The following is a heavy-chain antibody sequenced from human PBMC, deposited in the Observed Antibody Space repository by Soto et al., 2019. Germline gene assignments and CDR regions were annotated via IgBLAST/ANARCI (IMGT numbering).Heavy chain of an antibody. Sequence: GESLKISCKGSGYSFTSYWIVWVRQMPGKXLEWMGIIYPGDSDTRYSPSFQGQVTISADKSISTAYLQWSSLKTSDTAMYYCPRHGGELPRAEYYYYDMDVWGQGTTVSVSS. CDR1: GYSFTSYW. V-gene: IGHV5-51*01. CDR3: PRHGGELPRAEYYYYDMDV. CDR2: IYPGDSDT. D-gene: IGHD3-10*01. J-gene: IGHJ6*02.